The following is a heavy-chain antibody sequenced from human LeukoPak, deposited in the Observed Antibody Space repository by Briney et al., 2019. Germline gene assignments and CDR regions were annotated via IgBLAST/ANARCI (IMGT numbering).Heavy chain of an antibody. CDR3: ARDWGSSGWYNWFDP. Sequence: GGSLRLSCAASGFSIGNYGMHWVRQAPDKGLEWVAMISHDGGVKYYGDSVKGRLTISRDNSENTLYLQMNSLRVEDTAVYYCARDWGSSGWYNWFDPWGQGTLVTVSS. J-gene: IGHJ5*02. CDR1: GFSIGNYG. V-gene: IGHV3-30*03. CDR2: ISHDGGVK. D-gene: IGHD6-19*01.